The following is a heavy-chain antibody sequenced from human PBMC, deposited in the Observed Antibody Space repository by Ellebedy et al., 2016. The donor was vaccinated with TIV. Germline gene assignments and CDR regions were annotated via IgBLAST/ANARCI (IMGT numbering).Heavy chain of an antibody. CDR1: GYSISSGYY. D-gene: IGHD5-18*01. J-gene: IGHJ4*02. Sequence: SETLSLTCTVSGYSISSGYYWGWIRQPPGKGLEWIGEINHSGSTNYNPSLKSRVTTSVDTSKNQFSLKLSSVTAADTAVYYCAKDGGYSYGYRDYWGQGTLVTVSS. V-gene: IGHV4-38-2*02. CDR3: AKDGGYSYGYRDY. CDR2: INHSGST.